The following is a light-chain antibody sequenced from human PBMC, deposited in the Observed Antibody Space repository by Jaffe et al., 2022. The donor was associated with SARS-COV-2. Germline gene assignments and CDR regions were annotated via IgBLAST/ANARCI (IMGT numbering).Light chain of an antibody. CDR3: ATWDNSLRAWV. V-gene: IGLV1-51*02. CDR1: SSNIGSNY. CDR2: EDN. J-gene: IGLJ3*02. Sequence: QSVLTQPPSVSAAPGQRVTISCSGTSSNIGSNYVSWYQQLPITAPKVVIYEDNNRPSEIPDRFSGSRSDMSATLVITGLQSGDEADYYCATWDNSLRAWVFGGGTRLTVL.